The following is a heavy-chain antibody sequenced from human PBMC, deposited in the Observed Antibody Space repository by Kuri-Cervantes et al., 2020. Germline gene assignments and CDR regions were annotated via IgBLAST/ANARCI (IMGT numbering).Heavy chain of an antibody. CDR1: GYTFTSYA. J-gene: IGHJ6*03. V-gene: IGHV1-3*01. D-gene: IGHD6-13*01. CDR3: AKRNSSSSSTARNYYYYYMDV. Sequence: ASVKVSCKASGYTFTSYAMHWVRQAPGQRLEWMGWINAGNGNTKYSQKFQGRVTITADESTSTAYMELSSLRSEDTAVYYCAKRNSSSSSTARNYYYYYMDVWGKGTTVTVSS. CDR2: INAGNGNT.